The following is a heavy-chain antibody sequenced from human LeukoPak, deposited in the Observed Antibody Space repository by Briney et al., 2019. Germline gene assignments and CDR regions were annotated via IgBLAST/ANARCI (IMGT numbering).Heavy chain of an antibody. Sequence: GGSLRLSCAASGFTFSSYAMSWVRQAPGKGLEWVAAISGSGGSTYYADSVKGRFTISRDNAKNSLYLQMNSLRAEDTAVYYCARASDSSGYPEDHDAFDIWGQGTMVTVSS. CDR3: ARASDSSGYPEDHDAFDI. D-gene: IGHD3-22*01. CDR2: ISGSGGST. CDR1: GFTFSSYA. V-gene: IGHV3-23*01. J-gene: IGHJ3*02.